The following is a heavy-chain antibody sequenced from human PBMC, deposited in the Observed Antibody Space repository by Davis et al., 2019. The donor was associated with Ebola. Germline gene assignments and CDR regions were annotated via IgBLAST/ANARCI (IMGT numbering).Heavy chain of an antibody. J-gene: IGHJ6*04. V-gene: IGHV1-18*04. CDR3: ASSDSGYDRRGYYYYGMDV. D-gene: IGHD5-12*01. CDR2: INPHNGNT. CDR1: GYTFTNYG. Sequence: AASVKVSCKASGYTFTNYGITWVRQAPGQGLEWMGWINPHNGNTNYAQNVQGRVIMTSDTATTTAYMEVGSLRSDDTAVYYCASSDSGYDRRGYYYYGMDVWGKGTTVTVSS.